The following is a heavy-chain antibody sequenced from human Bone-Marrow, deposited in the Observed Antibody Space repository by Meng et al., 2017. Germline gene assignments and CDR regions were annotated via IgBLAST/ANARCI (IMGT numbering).Heavy chain of an antibody. J-gene: IGHJ5*02. Sequence: QVQLGQSGAEVKKPGSLVKVSCKASVGTFSSYAISWVRQAPGQGLEWMGGIIPIFGTANYAQKFQGRVTITTDESTSTAYMELSSLRSEDTAVYYCARVYEYSSSWYQRWFDPWGQGTLVTVSS. CDR1: VGTFSSYA. CDR3: ARVYEYSSSWYQRWFDP. V-gene: IGHV1-69*05. CDR2: IIPIFGTA. D-gene: IGHD6-13*01.